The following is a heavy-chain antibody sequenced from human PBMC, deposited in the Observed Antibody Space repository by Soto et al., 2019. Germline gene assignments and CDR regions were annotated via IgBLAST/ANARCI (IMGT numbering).Heavy chain of an antibody. J-gene: IGHJ5*02. D-gene: IGHD2-8*01. Sequence: SVKVSCKASGGTFSSYAISWVRQAPGQGLEWMGGIIPIFGTANYAQKFQGRVTITADESTSTAYMELSSLRSEDTAVYYCARSRLDIVLMVYAPFWFDPWGQGTLVTVSS. V-gene: IGHV1-69*13. CDR2: IIPIFGTA. CDR3: ARSRLDIVLMVYAPFWFDP. CDR1: GGTFSSYA.